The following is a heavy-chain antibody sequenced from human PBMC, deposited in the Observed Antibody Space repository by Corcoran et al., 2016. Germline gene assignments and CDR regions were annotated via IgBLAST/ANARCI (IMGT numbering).Heavy chain of an antibody. J-gene: IGHJ5*02. CDR1: GSTFTSYG. V-gene: IGHV1-18*01. CDR3: ARELGYCSCGSCYRNLFDP. Sequence: QVQLVQSGAEVKKPGASVKVSCKASGSTFTSYGISWVRQAPGQGLEWMGWISAYNGDTNYAQMLQGRVTMTTDTSTGTAYRELRSLRSDDTAVYYCARELGYCSCGSCYRNLFDPWGQGTLVTVSS. CDR2: ISAYNGDT. D-gene: IGHD2-15*01.